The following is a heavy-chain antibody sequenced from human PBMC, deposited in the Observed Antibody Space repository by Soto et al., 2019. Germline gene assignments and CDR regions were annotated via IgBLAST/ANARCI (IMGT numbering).Heavy chain of an antibody. J-gene: IGHJ4*02. CDR1: GGSFSGYY. D-gene: IGHD3-22*01. V-gene: IGHV4-34*01. CDR3: AKDLASSGYYPGY. CDR2: INHSGST. Sequence: SETLSLTCAVYGGSFSGYYWSWIRQPPGKGLEWIGEINHSGSTNYNPSLKSRVTISVDTSKNQFSLKLSSVTAADTAVYYCAKDLASSGYYPGYWGQGTLVTVSS.